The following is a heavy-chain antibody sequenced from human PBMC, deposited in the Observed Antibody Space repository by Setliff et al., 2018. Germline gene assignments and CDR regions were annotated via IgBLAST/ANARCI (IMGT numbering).Heavy chain of an antibody. J-gene: IGHJ4*02. CDR3: TRASSIAVAGSSI. Sequence: GGSLRLSCTASGFTFGDYAMSWVRQAPGKGLGWVGFIRSKAYGGTTEYAASGKGRFTISRDESKSIAYLQMNSLKTEDTAVYYCTRASSIAVAGSSIWGQGKLVTVSS. V-gene: IGHV3-49*04. D-gene: IGHD6-19*01. CDR1: GFTFGDYA. CDR2: IRSKAYGGTT.